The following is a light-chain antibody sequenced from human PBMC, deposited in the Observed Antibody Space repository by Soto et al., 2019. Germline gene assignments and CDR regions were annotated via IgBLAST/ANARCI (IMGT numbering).Light chain of an antibody. CDR3: KQYSSLWA. CDR1: QSFGRW. V-gene: IGKV1-5*01. Sequence: DIQMTQSPSTLSASVGDRVTITCRASQSFGRWLAWYQQKPGKPPKLLIYDVSRMESGVPSRFSGTDSGTEFTLTISWLQPEDVATYYCKQYSSLWAFGTGNKVEIK. J-gene: IGKJ1*01. CDR2: DVS.